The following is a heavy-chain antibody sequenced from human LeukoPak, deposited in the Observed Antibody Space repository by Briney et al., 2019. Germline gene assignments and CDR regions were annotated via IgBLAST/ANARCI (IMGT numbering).Heavy chain of an antibody. V-gene: IGHV1-18*01. CDR2: ISAYNGNT. D-gene: IGHD2-15*01. Sequence: ASVTVSCTASGYTFTSYGMSWVRQAPGQGLEWMGWISAYNGNTNYAQTLQGRVTMTTDKSTSTAYMELSSLRSDDAAVYYCAREVKKPGYGWFDPWGQGTMVTVSS. CDR3: AREVKKPGYGWFDP. CDR1: GYTFTSYG. J-gene: IGHJ5*02.